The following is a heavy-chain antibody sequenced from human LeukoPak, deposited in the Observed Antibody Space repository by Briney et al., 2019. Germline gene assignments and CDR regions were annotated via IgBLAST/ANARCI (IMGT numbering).Heavy chain of an antibody. CDR2: IYRSGST. D-gene: IGHD6-19*01. CDR3: ARRHSSGWFYY. Sequence: SETLSLTCTVSGYSISNGYYWDWIRQPPGRGLEWIGNIYRSGSTSYNPSLKSRVTISVDTSKNQFSLKVNSVTATDTAVYYCARRHSSGWFYYWGQGTLVTVSS. J-gene: IGHJ4*02. CDR1: GYSISNGYY. V-gene: IGHV4-38-2*02.